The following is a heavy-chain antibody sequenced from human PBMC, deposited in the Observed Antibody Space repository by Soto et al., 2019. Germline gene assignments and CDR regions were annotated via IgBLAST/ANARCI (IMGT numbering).Heavy chain of an antibody. CDR1: GCTFRSYA. J-gene: IGHJ4*02. CDR2: ISYDGSNK. V-gene: IGHV3-30-3*01. CDR3: AKDRVESGLGEIDY. Sequence: PGESQRLSGTASGCTFRSYAMHWVRQTPGKGLEWVAVISYDGSNKYYADSVKGRFTISRDNSKNTLYLQMNSLRVEDTAVYYCAKDRVESGLGEIDYWGQGTLVTVSS. D-gene: IGHD3-16*01.